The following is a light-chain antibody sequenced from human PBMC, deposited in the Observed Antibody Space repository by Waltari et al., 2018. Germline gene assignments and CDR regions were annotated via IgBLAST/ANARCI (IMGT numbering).Light chain of an antibody. V-gene: IGKV3-20*01. CDR2: GAS. CDR3: QQYGSSPPLT. J-gene: IGKJ4*01. Sequence: EIVLTKSPGTLSLSTGDRASLSCRASQSVSSTYLAWYLQKPGQESRLLIYGASSRATGIPDRFSGSGSVTDFTLTIRRLEPEDFALYYCQQYGSSPPLTFGGGNKVEIK. CDR1: QSVSSTY.